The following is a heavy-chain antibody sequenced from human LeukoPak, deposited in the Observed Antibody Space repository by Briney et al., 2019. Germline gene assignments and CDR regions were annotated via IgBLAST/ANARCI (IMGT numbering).Heavy chain of an antibody. Sequence: GGSLRLSCAASGFTFSSYSMSWVRQAPGKGLEWVSVIYSGGSTYYADSVKGRFTISRDNSKNTLYLQMNSLRAEDTAVYYCATARLSSSWFDYWGQGTLVTVSS. V-gene: IGHV3-53*01. J-gene: IGHJ4*02. CDR1: GFTFSSYS. CDR3: ATARLSSSWFDY. D-gene: IGHD6-13*01. CDR2: IYSGGST.